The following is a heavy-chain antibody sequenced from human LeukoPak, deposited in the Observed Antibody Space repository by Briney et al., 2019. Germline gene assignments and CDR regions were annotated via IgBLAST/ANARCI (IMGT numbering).Heavy chain of an antibody. CDR1: GGSISSSSYY. D-gene: IGHD3-10*01. Sequence: SETLSLTCSVSGGSISSSSYYWSWIRQPPGKGLEWIGEINHSGSTNYNPSLKSRVTISVDTSKNQFSLKLSSVTAADTAVYYCARQGYYYGSGSYSDYWGQGTLVTVSS. V-gene: IGHV4-39*01. CDR2: INHSGST. J-gene: IGHJ4*02. CDR3: ARQGYYYGSGSYSDY.